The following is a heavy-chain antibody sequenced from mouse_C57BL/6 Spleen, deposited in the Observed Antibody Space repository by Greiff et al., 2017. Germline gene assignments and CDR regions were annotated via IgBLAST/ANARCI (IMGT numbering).Heavy chain of an antibody. CDR3: ARRTLSYYGSSYWYFCV. D-gene: IGHD1-1*01. CDR1: GYTFTSYG. J-gene: IGHJ1*03. Sequence: QVQLQQPGAELARPGASVKLSCKASGYTFTSYGISWVKQRTGQGLEWIGEIYPRSGNTYYNEKFKGKATLTADKSSSTAYMELRSLTSEDSAVYFCARRTLSYYGSSYWYFCVWGTGTTVTV. V-gene: IGHV1-81*01. CDR2: IYPRSGNT.